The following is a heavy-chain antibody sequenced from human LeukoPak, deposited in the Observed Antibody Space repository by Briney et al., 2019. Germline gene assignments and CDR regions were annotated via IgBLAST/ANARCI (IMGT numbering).Heavy chain of an antibody. CDR2: ISSSSSYI. Sequence: MSGGSLRLSCEASGFTFSSYWMSWVRQAPGKGLEWVSSISSSSSYIYYADSVKGRFTISRDNAKNSLFLQMNSLRAEDTAVYYCARVGYSSGWYGWFDPWGQGTLVTVSS. D-gene: IGHD6-19*01. V-gene: IGHV3-21*01. CDR1: GFTFSSYW. J-gene: IGHJ5*02. CDR3: ARVGYSSGWYGWFDP.